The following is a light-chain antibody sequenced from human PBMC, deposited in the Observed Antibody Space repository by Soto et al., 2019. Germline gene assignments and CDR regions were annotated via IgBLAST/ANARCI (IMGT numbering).Light chain of an antibody. CDR3: QQRSNWPLLT. CDR2: DAS. V-gene: IGKV3-11*01. Sequence: EIVLTQSPATLSLSPGERATLSCRASQSVSNYLAWYQQKPGQAPRLLIYDASNRATGIPARFSGSGSGTDFTLTISSLEPGDFAVYYCQQRSNWPLLTFGGGTKVEIK. CDR1: QSVSNY. J-gene: IGKJ4*01.